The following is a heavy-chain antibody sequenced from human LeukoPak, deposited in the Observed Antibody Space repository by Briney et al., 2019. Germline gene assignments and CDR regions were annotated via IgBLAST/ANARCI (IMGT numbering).Heavy chain of an antibody. V-gene: IGHV3-30*04. CDR1: GFTFSNYA. CDR2: ISYGGRNE. Sequence: GGSLRLSCAASGFTFSNYAMHWVRQAPGKGLEWVTLISYGGRNEFHAESVKGRFTISRDNSKNTLYLQMNSLRPEDTAVYYCTRENLYWGQGTLVTVSS. CDR3: TRENLY. J-gene: IGHJ4*02.